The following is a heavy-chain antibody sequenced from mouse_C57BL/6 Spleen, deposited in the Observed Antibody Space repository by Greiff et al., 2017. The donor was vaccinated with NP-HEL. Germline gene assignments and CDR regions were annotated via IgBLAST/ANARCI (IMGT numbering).Heavy chain of an antibody. D-gene: IGHD1-1*01. J-gene: IGHJ3*01. CDR2: ISYDGSN. V-gene: IGHV3-6*01. Sequence: EVKLMESGPGLVKPSQSLSLTCSVTGYSITSGYYWNWIRQFPGNKLEWMGYISYDGSNNYNPSLKNRISITRDTSKNQFFLKLNSVTTEDTATYYCARGAVGGFAYWGQGTLVTVSA. CDR3: ARGAVGGFAY. CDR1: GYSITSGYY.